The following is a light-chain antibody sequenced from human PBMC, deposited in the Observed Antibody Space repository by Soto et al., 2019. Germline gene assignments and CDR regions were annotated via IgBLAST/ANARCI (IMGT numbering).Light chain of an antibody. CDR2: EVS. CDR3: CSYAGSSTLGV. Sequence: QSALTQPASVSGSHGQSITISCPGTSSDVGSYNLVSWYQHHPGKAPKLMIYEVSKRPSGVSNRFSGSRSGNTASLTISGLQADDEADYYCCSYAGSSTLGVFGTGTKVTV. V-gene: IGLV2-23*02. CDR1: SSDVGSYNL. J-gene: IGLJ1*01.